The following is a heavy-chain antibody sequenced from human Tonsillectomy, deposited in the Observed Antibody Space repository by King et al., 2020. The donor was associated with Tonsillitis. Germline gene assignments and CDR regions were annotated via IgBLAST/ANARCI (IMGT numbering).Heavy chain of an antibody. CDR2: LSSSSTYI. CDR1: GFTFSNYN. V-gene: IGHV3-21*01. CDR3: ARPRYSGYDNAFDI. D-gene: IGHD5-12*01. Sequence: EVQLVESGGGLVKPGGSLRLSCAASGFTFSNYNMNWVRQAPGKGLEWVSSLSSSSTYIDYADSVKGRFTISRDNAKNSLYLQMNSLRAEDTAVYYCARPRYSGYDNAFDIWGQGTMVTVSS. J-gene: IGHJ3*02.